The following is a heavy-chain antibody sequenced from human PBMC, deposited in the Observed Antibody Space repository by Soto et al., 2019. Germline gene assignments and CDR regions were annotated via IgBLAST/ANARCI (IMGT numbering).Heavy chain of an antibody. D-gene: IGHD3-10*01. V-gene: IGHV3-23*01. CDR3: AKDALLWFGESSSSYYYYGMDV. Sequence: EVQLLESGGGLVQPGGSLRLSCAASGFTFSSYAMSWVRQAPGKGLEWVSAISGSGGSTYYAESVKGRFTISRDNSKNTLYLQMNSLRAEDTAVYYCAKDALLWFGESSSSYYYYGMDVWGQGTTVTVSS. J-gene: IGHJ6*02. CDR2: ISGSGGST. CDR1: GFTFSSYA.